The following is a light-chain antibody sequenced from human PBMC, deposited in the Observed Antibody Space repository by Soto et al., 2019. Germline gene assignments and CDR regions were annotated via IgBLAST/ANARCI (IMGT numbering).Light chain of an antibody. CDR1: QSLGNTF. J-gene: IGKJ5*01. CDR3: QQYLSFPIT. V-gene: IGKV3-20*01. CDR2: AGS. Sequence: WTQFDATLSLAGGVCTTRSSRASQSLGNTFVAWHQQKPGQAPRLLIYAGSSRATGIPDRFTGSGSGTDFTLSINRVEPDDSAVYYCQQYLSFPITFGQGTRLEIK.